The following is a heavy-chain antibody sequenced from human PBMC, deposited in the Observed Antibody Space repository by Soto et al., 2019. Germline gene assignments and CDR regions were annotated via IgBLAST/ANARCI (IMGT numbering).Heavy chain of an antibody. Sequence: EVQLVESGGSLVQPGGSLRLSCAASGFTFSSYWMSWVRQAPGKGLEGVANIKQDGSEKYYVDSVKGRFTISRDNAKNSLYLQMNSLRAEDTAVYYCARYLIAARGRSFDYWGQGTLVTVSS. D-gene: IGHD6-6*01. J-gene: IGHJ4*02. CDR3: ARYLIAARGRSFDY. CDR2: IKQDGSEK. CDR1: GFTFSSYW. V-gene: IGHV3-7*01.